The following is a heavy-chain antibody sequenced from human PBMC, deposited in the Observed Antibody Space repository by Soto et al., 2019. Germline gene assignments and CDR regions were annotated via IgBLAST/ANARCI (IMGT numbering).Heavy chain of an antibody. V-gene: IGHV4-30-4*01. D-gene: IGHD3-22*01. Sequence: ASETLSLTCTVSGGSISSGDYYWSWIRQPPGKGLEWIGYIYYSGSTYYNPSLKSRVTISVDTSKNQFSLKLSSVTAADTAVYYCARESLAYYDSSGYYQVLDYWGQGTLVTVSS. CDR1: GGSISSGDYY. CDR3: ARESLAYYDSSGYYQVLDY. CDR2: IYYSGST. J-gene: IGHJ4*02.